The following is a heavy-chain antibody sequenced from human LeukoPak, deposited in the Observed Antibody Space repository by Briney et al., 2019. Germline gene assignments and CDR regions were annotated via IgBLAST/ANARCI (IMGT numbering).Heavy chain of an antibody. Sequence: SETLSLTCAVSGGSISSGGYSWSWIRQPPGKGLEWIGYIYHSGSTYYNPSLKSRVTISVDRSKNQFSLKLSSVTAADTAVYYCASDYGGNSIWYYWGQGTLVTVSS. CDR2: IYHSGST. J-gene: IGHJ4*02. D-gene: IGHD4-23*01. V-gene: IGHV4-30-2*01. CDR3: ASDYGGNSIWYY. CDR1: GGSISSGGYS.